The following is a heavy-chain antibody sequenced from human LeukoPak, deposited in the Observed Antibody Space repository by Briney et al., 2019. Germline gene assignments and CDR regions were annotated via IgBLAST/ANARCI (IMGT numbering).Heavy chain of an antibody. CDR3: ARGGDSDWFDP. V-gene: IGHV4-59*12. CDR1: GGSISSYY. J-gene: IGHJ5*02. CDR2: IYYSGST. Sequence: PSETLSLTCTVSGGSISSYYWSWIRQPPGKGLEWIGYIYYSGSTNYNPSLKSRVTISVDTSKNRFSLKLSSVTAADTAVYYCARGGDSDWFDPWGQGTLVTVSS. D-gene: IGHD2-21*02.